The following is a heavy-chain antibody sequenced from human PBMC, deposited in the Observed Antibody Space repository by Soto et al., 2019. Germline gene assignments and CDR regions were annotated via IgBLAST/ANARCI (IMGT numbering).Heavy chain of an antibody. J-gene: IGHJ4*02. D-gene: IGHD6-19*01. CDR3: ARERTVAGNDY. V-gene: IGHV1-18*01. Sequence: ASVKVSCKASGYIFTSYGVSWVRQAPGQGLEWMGWISPYNGNTKYAQKFQGRVTMTRNTSISTAYMELSSLRSEDTAVYYCARERTVAGNDYWGQGTLVTVSS. CDR1: GYIFTSYG. CDR2: ISPYNGNT.